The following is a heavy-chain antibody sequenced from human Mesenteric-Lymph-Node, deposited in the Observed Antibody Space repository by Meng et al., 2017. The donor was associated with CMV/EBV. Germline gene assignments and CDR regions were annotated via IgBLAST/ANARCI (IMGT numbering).Heavy chain of an antibody. CDR1: GFTFSDHY. D-gene: IGHD1-26*01. V-gene: IGHV3-72*01. CDR2: TRNKANSYTT. Sequence: AASGFTFSDHYMDWVRQAPGKGLEWVGRTRNKANSYTTEYAASVKGRFTISRDDSKNSLYLQMNSLKTEDTAVYYCATSGSYSPFDYWGQGTLVTVSS. J-gene: IGHJ4*02. CDR3: ATSGSYSPFDY.